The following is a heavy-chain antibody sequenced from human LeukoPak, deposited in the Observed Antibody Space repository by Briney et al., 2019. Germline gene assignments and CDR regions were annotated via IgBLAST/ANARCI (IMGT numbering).Heavy chain of an antibody. J-gene: IGHJ6*03. D-gene: IGHD6-13*01. Sequence: SETLSLTCTVSGGSISSYYWSWIRQPPGKGLEWIGYIYTSGSTNYNPSLKSRVTISVDTSKNQFSLKLSSVTAADTAVHYCARGSSLYYYYYMDVWGKGTTVTVSS. V-gene: IGHV4-4*09. CDR2: IYTSGST. CDR3: ARGSSLYYYYYMDV. CDR1: GGSISSYY.